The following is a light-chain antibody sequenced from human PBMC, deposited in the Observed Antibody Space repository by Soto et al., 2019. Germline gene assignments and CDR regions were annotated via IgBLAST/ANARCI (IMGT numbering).Light chain of an antibody. CDR2: GAS. V-gene: IGKV1-6*01. Sequence: IQLTQSPSSLSFSPGDRVTISCRASQSIGNALGWYHQKPGKPPKVLIYGASNLPSGVPPRFSGSGSGTDFPIPISDRQPKVSENNNGIQEIAYPWPFAQGPRVE. CDR3: IQEIAYPWP. CDR1: QSIGNA. J-gene: IGKJ1*01.